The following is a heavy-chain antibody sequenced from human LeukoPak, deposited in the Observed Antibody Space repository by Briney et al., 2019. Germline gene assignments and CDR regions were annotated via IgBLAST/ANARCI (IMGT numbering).Heavy chain of an antibody. CDR2: ISGSGGNT. D-gene: IGHD6-19*01. J-gene: IGHJ4*01. Sequence: GGSLRLSCAASGFTFSSYAMYWVRQAPGKGLEWVSGISGSGGNTDYADSVKGRCTISRDNSKTTLYLQMNSLRAEDTATFYCAKDSFYRSGWASSSFDYWGKRALVTVS. CDR3: AKDSFYRSGWASSSFDY. CDR1: GFTFSSYA. V-gene: IGHV3-23*01.